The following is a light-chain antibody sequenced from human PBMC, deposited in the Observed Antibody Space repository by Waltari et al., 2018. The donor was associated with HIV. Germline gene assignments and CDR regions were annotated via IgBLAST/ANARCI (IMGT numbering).Light chain of an antibody. J-gene: IGLJ3*02. CDR1: RSDVVNYAY. CDR3: TSYGGRNNRVL. Sequence: QSALTQPPSASGSPEQSVTISCTGTRSDVVNYAYVSWYQQHPGKAPKLLIYEVNKRPSGVPARFSGSKSGDTASLTVAGLQAEDEADYYCTSYGGRNNRVLFGGGTRLTVL. V-gene: IGLV2-8*01. CDR2: EVN.